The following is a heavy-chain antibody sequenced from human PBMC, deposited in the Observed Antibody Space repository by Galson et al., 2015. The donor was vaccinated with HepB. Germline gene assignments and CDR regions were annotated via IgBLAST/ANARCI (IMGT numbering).Heavy chain of an antibody. D-gene: IGHD3-22*01. CDR1: GDSVSSNSAA. V-gene: IGHV6-1*01. J-gene: IGHJ5*02. CDR2: TYYRSKWYN. Sequence: AISGDSVSSNSAAWNWIRQSPSRGLEWLGRTYYRSKWYNDYAVSVKSRITINPDTSKNQFSLQLNSVTPEDTAVYYCARGGSYYYDSSGPLGFDPWGQGTLVTVSS. CDR3: ARGGSYYYDSSGPLGFDP.